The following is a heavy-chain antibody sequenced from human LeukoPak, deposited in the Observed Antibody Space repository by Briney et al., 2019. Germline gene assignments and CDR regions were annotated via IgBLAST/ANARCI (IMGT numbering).Heavy chain of an antibody. CDR1: GLTFSSYA. V-gene: IGHV3-23*01. Sequence: PGGSLRLSCVASGLTFSSYAMSWVRQAPGKGLEWVSGISGSGAGTYYADSVKGRFTISRDNSKNTLYLQMNSLRAEDTAVYYCARFMTLNLWGQGTLVTVSS. D-gene: IGHD3-16*01. CDR2: ISGSGAGT. J-gene: IGHJ5*02. CDR3: ARFMTLNL.